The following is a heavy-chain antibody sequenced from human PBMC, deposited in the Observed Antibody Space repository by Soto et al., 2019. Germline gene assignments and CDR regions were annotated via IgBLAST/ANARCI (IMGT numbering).Heavy chain of an antibody. CDR1: GGSISSGDYY. V-gene: IGHV4-31*03. Sequence: QVQLQESRPGLVKPSQTLSLTCTMSGGSISSGDYYWSWIRQRPGSGLEWIGYIYDSGSTYYNPSLKSRVSISVDTSMNQFSLRLSSVTPADTAVYYCATSGSRSCLQPRPLYLHYWGHGTLVTVSS. J-gene: IGHJ4*01. CDR3: ATSGSRSCLQPRPLYLHY. CDR2: IYDSGST. D-gene: IGHD6-13*01.